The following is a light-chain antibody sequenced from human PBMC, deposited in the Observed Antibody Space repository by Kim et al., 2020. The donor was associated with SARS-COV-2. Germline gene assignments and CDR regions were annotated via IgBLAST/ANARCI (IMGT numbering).Light chain of an antibody. Sequence: QSALTQPASVSGSLGQSVTISCTGTSSDVGLYNLVSWYQQHPGKAPKVMIYEVSKRPSGVSNRFSGSKSDNTASLTISGLQAEDEADYYCCSYERSRNENWVLGGGNKLPVL. J-gene: IGLJ3*02. CDR3: CSYERSRNENWV. V-gene: IGLV2-23*02. CDR2: EVS. CDR1: SSDVGLYNL.